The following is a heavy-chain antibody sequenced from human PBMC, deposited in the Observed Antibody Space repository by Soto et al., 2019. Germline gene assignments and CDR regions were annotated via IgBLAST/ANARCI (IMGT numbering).Heavy chain of an antibody. Sequence: QVQLQQWGAGLLKPSETLSLTCAVYGGSFSAYYWSWIRQPPGQGLEWIGEINHSGSTNYNPSLKSRVTISVDTSKNQFSLKLSSVTAADTAVYYCARGWLGFLPFDYWGQGTLVTVSS. CDR3: ARGWLGFLPFDY. CDR2: INHSGST. J-gene: IGHJ4*02. D-gene: IGHD5-12*01. CDR1: GGSFSAYY. V-gene: IGHV4-34*01.